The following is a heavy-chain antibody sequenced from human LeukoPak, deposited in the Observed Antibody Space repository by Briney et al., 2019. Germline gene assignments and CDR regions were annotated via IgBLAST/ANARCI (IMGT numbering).Heavy chain of an antibody. V-gene: IGHV4-39*07. D-gene: IGHD4-11*01. Sequence: TSETLSLTCTVSGGSISSTTYYWGWIRQPPGKGLEWIGTIYYSGSTYYNPSLKSRVTISVDTPKNQFSLKLSSVTASDTAVYYCARGPTVKYFDYWGQGTLVTVSS. J-gene: IGHJ4*02. CDR1: GGSISSTTYY. CDR2: IYYSGST. CDR3: ARGPTVKYFDY.